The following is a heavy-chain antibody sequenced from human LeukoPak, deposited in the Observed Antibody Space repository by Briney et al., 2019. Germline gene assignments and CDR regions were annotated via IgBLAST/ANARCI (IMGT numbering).Heavy chain of an antibody. CDR2: INPSGGST. J-gene: IGHJ6*03. CDR1: GYTFTGYY. V-gene: IGHV1-46*01. D-gene: IGHD1-26*01. Sequence: ASVKVSCKASGYTFTGYYMHWVRQAPGQGLEWMGWINPSGGSTSYAQKFQGRVTMTRDMSTSTVYMELSSLRSEDTAVYYCAREAAISGSHSYYYYMDVWGKGTTVTVSS. CDR3: AREAAISGSHSYYYYMDV.